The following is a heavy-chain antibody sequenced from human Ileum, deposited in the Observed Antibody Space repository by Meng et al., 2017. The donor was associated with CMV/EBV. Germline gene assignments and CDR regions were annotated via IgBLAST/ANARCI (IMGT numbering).Heavy chain of an antibody. Sequence: TVSGGSVRSGTSYWSWIRQPPGKGLEWIASMYYSGSTNNNPSLKSRVTISVDTSKNQFSMKLTSVTAADTAVYYCARWLRSTSWVDPWGQGTLVTVSS. CDR3: ARWLRSTSWVDP. CDR2: MYYSGST. V-gene: IGHV4-61*01. CDR1: GGSVRSGTSY. D-gene: IGHD2-2*01. J-gene: IGHJ5*02.